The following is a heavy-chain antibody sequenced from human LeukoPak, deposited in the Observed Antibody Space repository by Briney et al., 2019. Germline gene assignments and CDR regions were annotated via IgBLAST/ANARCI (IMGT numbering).Heavy chain of an antibody. CDR1: GYTFTVYY. CDR3: ATWSSSWSAFDL. Sequence: ASVKVSCKASGYTFTVYYMHWVRQPPGQGLEWMGWINPDSGGTNNAQKFQGRVTITRDTAISTAYMELSRLRSDDTAVYYCATWSSSWSAFDLWGQGTMVAVSS. D-gene: IGHD6-13*01. V-gene: IGHV1-2*02. J-gene: IGHJ3*01. CDR2: INPDSGGT.